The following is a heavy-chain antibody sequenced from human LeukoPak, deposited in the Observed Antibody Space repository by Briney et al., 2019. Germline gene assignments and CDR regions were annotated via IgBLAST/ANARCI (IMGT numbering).Heavy chain of an antibody. CDR2: ISSSSSYI. CDR3: ARDSGNYLDAFDI. Sequence: GGSLRLSCATSGFTFSRHSINWVRQAPGKGLEWVSSISSSSSYIYYADSVKGRFTISRDNAKNSLYLQMNSLRAEDTAVYYCARDSGNYLDAFDIWGQGTMVTVSS. D-gene: IGHD1-7*01. J-gene: IGHJ3*02. V-gene: IGHV3-21*01. CDR1: GFTFSRHS.